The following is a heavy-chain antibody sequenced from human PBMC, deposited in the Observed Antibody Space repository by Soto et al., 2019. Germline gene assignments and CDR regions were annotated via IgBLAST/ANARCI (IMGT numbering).Heavy chain of an antibody. CDR3: TTGLGQQELAFDY. J-gene: IGHJ4*02. D-gene: IGHD6-13*01. Sequence: EVQLVESGGGLVKPGGSLRLSCTASGFTFNNAWLSWVRQAPGKGLEWVGRIKSKTDGGTTDYAAPVKGRFTISRDDSENMLYLQMISLKTEDTAVYYCTTGLGQQELAFDYWGQGTLLTVSS. CDR2: IKSKTDGGTT. CDR1: GFTFNNAW. V-gene: IGHV3-15*01.